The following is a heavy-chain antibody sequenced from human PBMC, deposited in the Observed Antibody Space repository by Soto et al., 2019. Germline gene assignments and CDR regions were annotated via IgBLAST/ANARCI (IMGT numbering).Heavy chain of an antibody. CDR1: GLTFSSYA. Sequence: EVQLLESGGGSVRRGGSLRLSCTASGLTFSSYAMTWVRQAPGKGLEWVSAIDGSTTGTYYADSVRGRFTFSRDNSKNTLYLQMNSLRAEDTAVYYCAKDLYGDYGATGEDWGQGTLVTVSS. CDR2: IDGSTTGT. D-gene: IGHD4-17*01. CDR3: AKDLYGDYGATGED. J-gene: IGHJ4*02. V-gene: IGHV3-23*01.